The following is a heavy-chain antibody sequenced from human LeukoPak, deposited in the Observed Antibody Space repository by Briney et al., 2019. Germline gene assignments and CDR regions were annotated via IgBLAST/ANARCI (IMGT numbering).Heavy chain of an antibody. D-gene: IGHD1-26*01. CDR2: ISAYNGNT. V-gene: IGHV1-18*01. Sequence: ASVKVSCKASGYTFTSYGISWVRQAPGQGLEWMGWISAYNGNTNYAQKLQGRVTMTIDTSTSTAYMELRSLRSDDTVVYYCARFGELLAYGMDVWGQGTTVTVSS. CDR3: ARFGELLAYGMDV. J-gene: IGHJ6*02. CDR1: GYTFTSYG.